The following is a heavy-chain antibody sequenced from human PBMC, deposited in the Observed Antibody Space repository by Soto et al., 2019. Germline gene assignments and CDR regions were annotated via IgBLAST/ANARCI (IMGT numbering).Heavy chain of an antibody. D-gene: IGHD3-22*01. CDR3: ARGLYYYDSSGYSPLNY. V-gene: IGHV3-53*01. Sequence: GGSLRLSCAASGFTVSSNYMSWVRQAPGKGLEWVSVIYSGGSTYYADSVKGRFTISRDNSKNTLYLQMNSLRAEDTAVYYCARGLYYYDSSGYSPLNYWGQGTLVTVSS. CDR2: IYSGGST. J-gene: IGHJ4*02. CDR1: GFTVSSNY.